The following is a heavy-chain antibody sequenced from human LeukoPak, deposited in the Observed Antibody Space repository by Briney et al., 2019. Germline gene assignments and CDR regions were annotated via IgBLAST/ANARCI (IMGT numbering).Heavy chain of an antibody. Sequence: SETLSLTCTVSGGSISSGDYYWSWIRQHPGKGLEWIGYIYYSGSTYYNPSLKSRVTISVDTSKNQFSLKLSSVTAADTAVYYCARDHTTSSNWFDPWGQGTLVTVSS. V-gene: IGHV4-31*03. CDR2: IYYSGST. CDR3: ARDHTTSSNWFDP. CDR1: GGSISSGDYY. D-gene: IGHD2-2*01. J-gene: IGHJ5*02.